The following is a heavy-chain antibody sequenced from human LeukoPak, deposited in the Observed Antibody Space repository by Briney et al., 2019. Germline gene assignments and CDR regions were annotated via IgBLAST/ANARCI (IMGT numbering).Heavy chain of an antibody. D-gene: IGHD3-22*01. CDR2: IYTSGST. CDR3: ARDIAPSAYYYFDY. V-gene: IGHV4-4*07. J-gene: IGHJ4*02. CDR1: GGSISSYY. Sequence: PSETLSLTCTVSGGSISSYYWNWIRQPAGKGLGWIGRIYTSGSTSYNPSLKSRVTMSVDTSKNQFSLKLDSVTAADTAVYYCARDIAPSAYYYFDYWGRGTLVTVSS.